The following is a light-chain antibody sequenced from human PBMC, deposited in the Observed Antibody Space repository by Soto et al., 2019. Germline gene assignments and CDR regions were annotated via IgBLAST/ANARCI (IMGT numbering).Light chain of an antibody. CDR1: QAINSY. V-gene: IGKV1-9*01. Sequence: DIQLTQSPFFLSASVGDRVTISCRASQAINSYLAWYQQKPGKAPKLLIFGASKLQSGVPSRFSGSGSGTEFTLTISSLQPEDFATYYCQQLNSHPRTFCQGTKLEIK. J-gene: IGKJ2*01. CDR2: GAS. CDR3: QQLNSHPRT.